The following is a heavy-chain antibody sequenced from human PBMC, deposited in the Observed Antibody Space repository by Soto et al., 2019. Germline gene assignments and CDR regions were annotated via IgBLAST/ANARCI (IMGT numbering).Heavy chain of an antibody. J-gene: IGHJ3*02. V-gene: IGHV1-8*01. D-gene: IGHD3-22*01. CDR3: ARGVSSQWWLYSRSAFDI. CDR1: GYTFISYD. CDR2: MNPNSGNT. Sequence: GASVKVSCKASGYTFISYDINWVRQATGQGLEWMGWMNPNSGNTGYAQKFQGRVTMTRNTSISTAYMELSSLRSEDTAVYYCARGVSSQWWLYSRSAFDIWGQGTMVTVSS.